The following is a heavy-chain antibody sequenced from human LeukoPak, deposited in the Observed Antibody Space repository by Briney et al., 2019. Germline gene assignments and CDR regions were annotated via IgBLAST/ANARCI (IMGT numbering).Heavy chain of an antibody. CDR1: GFTFSSYA. Sequence: PGGSLRLSCAASGFTFSSYAMSWVRQAPGKGLEWVSGISASGGITYYAESVKGRFTISRDDSKNTLYLQMNSLRAEDTAVYYCAKTQTVYFDYWGQGTLVTVSS. CDR3: AKTQTVYFDY. J-gene: IGHJ4*02. CDR2: ISASGGIT. V-gene: IGHV3-23*01. D-gene: IGHD4-17*01.